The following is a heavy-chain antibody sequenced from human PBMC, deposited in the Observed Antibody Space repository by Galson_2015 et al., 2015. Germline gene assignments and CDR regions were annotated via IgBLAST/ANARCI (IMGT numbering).Heavy chain of an antibody. CDR3: AKGFGGIAVAGPFDY. CDR2: ISWDGGST. CDR1: GFTFVDYT. D-gene: IGHD6-19*01. V-gene: IGHV3-43*01. Sequence: SLRLSCAASGFTFVDYTMHWVRQAPGKGLEWVSLISWDGGSTYYADSVKGRFTISRDNSKNSLYLQMNSLRTEDTALYYCAKGFGGIAVAGPFDYWGQGTLVTVSS. J-gene: IGHJ4*02.